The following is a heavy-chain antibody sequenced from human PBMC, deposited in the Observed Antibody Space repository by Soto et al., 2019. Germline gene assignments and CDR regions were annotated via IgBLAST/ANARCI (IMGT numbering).Heavy chain of an antibody. D-gene: IGHD3-3*01. CDR1: GFTFSNYA. J-gene: IGHJ4*02. Sequence: EVQLLESGGGLVQPGGSLRLSCAASGFTFSNYAMRWVRQAPGKGLEWVAAVSGSGGAAYYADSVKGRFTISRDNAKNTMSMAMNSLRADDSAVYYCAKGWSSSAWDYHYFDSWGQGIRVTVSS. CDR3: AKGWSSSAWDYHYFDS. CDR2: VSGSGGAA. V-gene: IGHV3-23*01.